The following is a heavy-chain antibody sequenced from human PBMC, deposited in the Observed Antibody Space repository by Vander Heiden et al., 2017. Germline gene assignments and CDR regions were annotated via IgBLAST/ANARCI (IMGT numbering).Heavy chain of an antibody. CDR3: ARDKTHFHYYDSSGYYSGRGFWFDP. J-gene: IGHJ5*02. CDR2: IYHSGST. Sequence: GYSWSWIRQPPGKGLEWIGYIYHSGSTYYNPSLKSRVTISVDRSKNQFSLKLSSVTAADTAVYYCARDKTHFHYYDSSGYYSGRGFWFDPWGQGTLVTVSS. D-gene: IGHD3-22*01. V-gene: IGHV4-30-2*01. CDR1: GYS.